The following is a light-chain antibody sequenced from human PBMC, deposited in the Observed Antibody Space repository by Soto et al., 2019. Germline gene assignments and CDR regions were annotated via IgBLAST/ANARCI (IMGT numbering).Light chain of an antibody. Sequence: EIVLTQSPATLSLSPGERATLSCRASQSVSSYLAWYQQKPGQAPRLLIYDASNRATGIPARFSGSGSGTDFTLTISSLEPEDFAVYYCQKRSNWPPGPWTFGQGTKVEIK. CDR2: DAS. V-gene: IGKV3-11*01. CDR1: QSVSSY. CDR3: QKRSNWPPGPWT. J-gene: IGKJ1*01.